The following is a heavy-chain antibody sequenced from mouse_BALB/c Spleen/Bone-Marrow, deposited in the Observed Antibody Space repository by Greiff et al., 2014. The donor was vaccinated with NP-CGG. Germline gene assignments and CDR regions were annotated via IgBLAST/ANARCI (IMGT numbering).Heavy chain of an antibody. CDR2: IYPGDGDT. J-gene: IGHJ4*01. CDR1: GYAFSNCW. CDR3: ARSGVPFCAMDY. D-gene: IGHD3-1*01. Sequence: VQLQQSGAELVRPGSSVKISCKASGYAFSNCWMNWVKQRPGQGLEWIGQIYPGDGDTNYNGKFKGKATLTADKSSSTAYMQLSSLTSEDSAVYFCARSGVPFCAMDYWGQGTSVTVSS. V-gene: IGHV1-80*01.